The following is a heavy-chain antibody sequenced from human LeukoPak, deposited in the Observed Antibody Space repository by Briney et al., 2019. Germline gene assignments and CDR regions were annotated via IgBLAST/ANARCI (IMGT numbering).Heavy chain of an antibody. Sequence: GRSLRLSCAASGFTFKNYAINWVRQAPGKGLEWVATSGGGITNYADSVKGRFTISRDNSKDTLYLQMNSLRVEDTAVYYCARDVESREGSCDYWGQGTLVTVSS. V-gene: IGHV3-23*01. CDR1: GFTFKNYA. D-gene: IGHD5-24*01. J-gene: IGHJ4*02. CDR3: ARDVESREGSCDY. CDR2: SGGGIT.